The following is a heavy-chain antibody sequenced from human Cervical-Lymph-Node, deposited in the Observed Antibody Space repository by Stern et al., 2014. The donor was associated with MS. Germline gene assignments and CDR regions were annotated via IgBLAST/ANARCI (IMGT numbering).Heavy chain of an antibody. CDR2: ISYDGNHK. CDR3: ARDYEDTSMLFDH. V-gene: IGHV3-30*03. Sequence: VQLVASGGDVVQPGRSLRLSCAASGFPFSSYGMHLVRPAPRKVLAWVTVISYDGNHKYYAASVKGRFTISRDNSKNTLHLQMNSVTPDDTAIYYCARDYEDTSMLFDHWGQGTLVTVSS. CDR1: GFPFSSYG. J-gene: IGHJ4*02. D-gene: IGHD2-8*01.